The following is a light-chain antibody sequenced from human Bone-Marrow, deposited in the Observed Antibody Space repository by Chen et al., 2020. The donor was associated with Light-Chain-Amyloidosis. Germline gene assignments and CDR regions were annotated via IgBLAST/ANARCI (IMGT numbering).Light chain of an antibody. CDR3: QHYSDWPPRT. V-gene: IGKV3-15*01. J-gene: IGKJ1*01. CDR2: GAS. Sequence: EIVMTQSPATLAVSPGEGATLSCRASEDISNSLAWYQQKPGQPPTLLMYGASTRATGVPARFSGNGSGTEFTLTISSLQSEDVAIYYCQHYSDWPPRTFDQGTKVEI. CDR1: EDISNS.